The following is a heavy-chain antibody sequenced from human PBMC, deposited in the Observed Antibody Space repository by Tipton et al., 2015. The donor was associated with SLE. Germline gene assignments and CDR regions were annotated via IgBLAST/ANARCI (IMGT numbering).Heavy chain of an antibody. J-gene: IGHJ4*02. CDR2: IYESGTT. D-gene: IGHD1-14*01. CDR3: ARRTETGSLSAYDY. CDR1: GGSVSSSSYY. V-gene: IGHV4-39*07. Sequence: TLSLTCSVSGGSVSSSSYYWGWIRQPPGKGLEWIGCIYESGTTYYNPTLKSRVTISVDTSKNQFSLKLSSVTAADTAVYLCARRTETGSLSAYDYWGQGTLVTVSS.